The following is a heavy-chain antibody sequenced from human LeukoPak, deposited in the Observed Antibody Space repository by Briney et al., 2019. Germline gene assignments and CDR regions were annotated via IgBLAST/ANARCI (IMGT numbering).Heavy chain of an antibody. J-gene: IGHJ4*02. CDR2: MNPNSGGT. V-gene: IGHV1-2*02. CDR3: VRSQGIAAAGLDY. CDR1: GYTFTSYD. D-gene: IGHD6-13*01. Sequence: ASVTVSCKASGYTFTSYDINWVRQATGQGLEWMGWMNPNSGGTNYAQKFQGRVTMTRDTSISTAYMELSRLRSDDTAVYYCVRSQGIAAAGLDYWGQGTLVTVSS.